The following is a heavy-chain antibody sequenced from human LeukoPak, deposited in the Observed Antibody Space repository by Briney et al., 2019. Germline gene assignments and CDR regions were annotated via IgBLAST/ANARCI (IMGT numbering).Heavy chain of an antibody. CDR2: INPNSGGT. CDR3: ARVGSSDYVWGSYRYTDWFDP. CDR1: GYNFVGYY. V-gene: IGHV1-2*02. J-gene: IGHJ5*02. Sequence: ASVKVSCKASGYNFVGYYIHWVRQAPGQGLEWMGWINPNSGGTNYAQKFQGRVTMTRDTSISTAYMELSRLRSDDTAVYYCARVGSSDYVWGSYRYTDWFDPWGQGTLVTVSS. D-gene: IGHD3-16*02.